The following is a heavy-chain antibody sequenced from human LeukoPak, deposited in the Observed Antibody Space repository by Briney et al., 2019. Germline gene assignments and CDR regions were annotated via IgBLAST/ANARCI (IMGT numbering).Heavy chain of an antibody. D-gene: IGHD3-3*01. CDR2: IYYGGYT. V-gene: IGHV4-39*01. CDR1: GGSISSNNYY. CDR3: QSRFLEWLLDY. Sequence: TETLSLTCTVSGGSISSNNYYWGWIRQPPGKGLEWIGSIYYGGYTYYNPSLKSRVTISVDTSKNQFSLKLSSVTAADTAIYYCQSRFLEWLLDYWGQGTLVTVSS. J-gene: IGHJ4*02.